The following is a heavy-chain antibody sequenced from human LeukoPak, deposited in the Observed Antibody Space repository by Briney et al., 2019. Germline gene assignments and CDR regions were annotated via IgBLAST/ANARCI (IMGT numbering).Heavy chain of an antibody. V-gene: IGHV1-69*05. CDR1: GGTFSSYA. CDR2: IIPIFGTA. Sequence: ASVKVSFKASGGTFSSYAISWVRQAPGQGLEWMGGIIPIFGTANYAQKFQGRVTITTDESTSTAYMELSSLRSEDTAVYYCARSNYDFWSGYYNGGYYYYMDVWGKGTTVTVSS. J-gene: IGHJ6*03. CDR3: ARSNYDFWSGYYNGGYYYYMDV. D-gene: IGHD3-3*01.